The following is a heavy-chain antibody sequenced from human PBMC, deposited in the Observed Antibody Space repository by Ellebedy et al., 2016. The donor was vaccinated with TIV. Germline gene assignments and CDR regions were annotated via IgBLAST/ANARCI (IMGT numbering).Heavy chain of an antibody. CDR2: IYPTGST. J-gene: IGHJ4*02. D-gene: IGHD3-10*01. V-gene: IGHV4-4*07. CDR3: ARARGQYLYESGSYFTD. CDR1: GGSIRSYY. Sequence: MPSETLSLTCTVSGGSIRSYYWSWIRQLAGKGLEWIGRIYPTGSTSYSPTLKSRITMSIDTSKTQFSLRLTYVTAADTAVYYCARARGQYLYESGSYFTDWGQGEMVTVSS.